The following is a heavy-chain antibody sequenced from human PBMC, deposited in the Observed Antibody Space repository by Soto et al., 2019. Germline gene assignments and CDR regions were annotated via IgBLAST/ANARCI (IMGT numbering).Heavy chain of an antibody. CDR1: GYTFTSYY. CDR2: INPSGGST. D-gene: IGHD4-17*01. J-gene: IGHJ3*02. V-gene: IGHV1-46*01. Sequence: ASVKVSCKASGYTFTSYYMHWVRQAPGQGLEWMGIINPSGGSTSYAQKFQGRVTMTRDTSTSTVYMELSSLRSEDTAVYYCALSSRGDYGYHDAFDIWGQGTMVTVSS. CDR3: ALSSRGDYGYHDAFDI.